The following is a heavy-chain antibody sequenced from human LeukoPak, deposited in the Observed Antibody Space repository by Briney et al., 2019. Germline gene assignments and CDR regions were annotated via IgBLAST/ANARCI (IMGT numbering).Heavy chain of an antibody. CDR3: ARGDTWNSYYYYYMDV. CDR1: GFTFRSYS. D-gene: IGHD1-7*01. V-gene: IGHV3-48*04. CDR2: ISSSSSNI. J-gene: IGHJ6*03. Sequence: GGSLRLSCAASGFTFRSYSMNWVRQAPGKGLEWVSYISSSSSNIYYADSVKGRFTISRDNAENSLHLQMNSLSAEDTAVYYCARGDTWNSYYYYYMDVWGKGTTVTVSS.